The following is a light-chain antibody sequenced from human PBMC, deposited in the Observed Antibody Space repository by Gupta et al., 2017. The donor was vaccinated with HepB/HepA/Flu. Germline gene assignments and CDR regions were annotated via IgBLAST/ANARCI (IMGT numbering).Light chain of an antibody. Sequence: QLVLTHSPSASASLGASVKLTCTLSSGYSSYAIAWHQQQPEKGPRYLMKLNSDGSHSKGDGIPDRFSGSSSGAERYLTISSLQAEDEDDYYCQTWGTGIQVFGGGTKLTVL. J-gene: IGLJ3*02. V-gene: IGLV4-69*01. CDR2: LNSDGSH. CDR1: SGYSSYA. CDR3: QTWGTGIQV.